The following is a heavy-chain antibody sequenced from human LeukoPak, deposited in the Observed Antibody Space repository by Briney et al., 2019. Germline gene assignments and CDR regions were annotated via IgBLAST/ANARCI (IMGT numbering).Heavy chain of an antibody. CDR1: GFTVSSNY. CDR3: AKGFVETGPYYYYYYGMDV. CDR2: IYSGGST. Sequence: PGGSLRLSCAASGFTVSSNYMSWVRQAPGKGLEWVSVIYSGGSTYYADSVKGRFTISRDNSKNTLYLQMNSLRAEDTAVYYCAKGFVETGPYYYYYYGMDVWGQGTTVTVSS. J-gene: IGHJ6*02. V-gene: IGHV3-53*01.